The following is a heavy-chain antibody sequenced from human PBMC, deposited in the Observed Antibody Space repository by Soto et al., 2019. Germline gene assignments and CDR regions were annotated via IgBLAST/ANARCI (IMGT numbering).Heavy chain of an antibody. CDR3: ARLLGDYGDPNLGY. CDR1: GGSISSYY. CDR2: IYYSGST. V-gene: IGHV4-59*08. D-gene: IGHD4-17*01. Sequence: SETLSLTCTVSGGSISSYYWSWIRQPPGKGLEWIGYIYYSGSTNYNPSLKSRVAISVDTSKNQFSLKLSSVTAADTAVYYCARLLGDYGDPNLGYWGQGTLVTVSS. J-gene: IGHJ4*02.